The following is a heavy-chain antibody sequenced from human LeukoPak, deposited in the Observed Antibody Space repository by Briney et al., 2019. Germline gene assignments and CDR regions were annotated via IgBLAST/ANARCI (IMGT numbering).Heavy chain of an antibody. CDR2: IYYSGST. Sequence: SETLSLTCTVSGGSISSYYWSWIRQPPGKGLEWIGYIYYSGSTNYNPSLKSRVTISVDTSKNQFSLKLSSVTAADTAVYYCARVGNRGGYSSGWYGSEDYYGMDVWGQGTTVTVSS. J-gene: IGHJ6*02. D-gene: IGHD6-19*01. CDR3: ARVGNRGGYSSGWYGSEDYYGMDV. CDR1: GGSISSYY. V-gene: IGHV4-59*01.